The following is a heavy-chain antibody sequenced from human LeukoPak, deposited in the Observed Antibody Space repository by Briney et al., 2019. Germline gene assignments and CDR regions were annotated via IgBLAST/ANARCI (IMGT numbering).Heavy chain of an antibody. CDR1: GFTFSSYS. J-gene: IGHJ3*02. Sequence: PGGSLRLSCAASGFTFSSYSMNWVRQAPGKGLEWVSSISSSSSYIYYADSVKGRFTISRDNAKNSLYLQMNSLRAEDTAVYYCARVRWELLPFTNAFDIWGQGTMVTVSS. CDR3: ARVRWELLPFTNAFDI. D-gene: IGHD1-26*01. CDR2: ISSSSSYI. V-gene: IGHV3-21*01.